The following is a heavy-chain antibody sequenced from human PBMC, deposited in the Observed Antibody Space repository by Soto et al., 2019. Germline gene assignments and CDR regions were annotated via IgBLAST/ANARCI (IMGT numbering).Heavy chain of an antibody. V-gene: IGHV3-11*01. CDR1: GFTFRDYY. J-gene: IGHJ5*02. CDR2: IHSSGATI. CDR3: ARAVNWNEFDP. D-gene: IGHD1-1*01. Sequence: QVQLVESGGGLVKPGGSLRLSCAASGFTFRDYYMSSIRQAPGKGLEWVSYIHSSGATIYYADSVKGRFTISRDNAKNSLYLQMNSLRAEDTALYYCARAVNWNEFDPWGQGTLVTVSS.